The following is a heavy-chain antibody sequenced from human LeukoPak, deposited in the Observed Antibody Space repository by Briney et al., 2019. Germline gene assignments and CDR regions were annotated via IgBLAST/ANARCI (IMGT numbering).Heavy chain of an antibody. Sequence: ASVKVSCKASGYTFTSYAMHWVRQAPGQRLEWMGWINAGNGNTKYSQKFQGRVTITRDTSASTAYMELSSLRPEDTAVYYCARDQLSFRVAGTAHWGQGTLVTVSS. CDR2: INAGNGNT. J-gene: IGHJ4*02. V-gene: IGHV1-3*01. CDR3: ARDQLSFRVAGTAH. CDR1: GYTFTSYA. D-gene: IGHD6-19*01.